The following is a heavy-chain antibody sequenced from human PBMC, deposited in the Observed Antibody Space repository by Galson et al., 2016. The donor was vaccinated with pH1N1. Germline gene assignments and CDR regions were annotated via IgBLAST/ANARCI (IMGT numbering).Heavy chain of an antibody. J-gene: IGHJ2*01. CDR1: GGTFGSYG. CDR2: IIPIFNTA. CDR3: AREDYYDTDLSDWYFDL. V-gene: IGHV1-69*13. Sequence: SVKVSCKASGGTFGSYGINWVRQAPGQGLEWMGGIIPIFNTAKYAQNFQCRVTITADESTTTAYMELSSLRSEYTAVYFCAREDYYDTDLSDWYFDLWGRGTLLTVSS. D-gene: IGHD3-22*01.